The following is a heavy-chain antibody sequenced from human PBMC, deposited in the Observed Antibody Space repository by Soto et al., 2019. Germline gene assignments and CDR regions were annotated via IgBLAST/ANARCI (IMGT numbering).Heavy chain of an antibody. CDR3: AKGKVATIKYYGMDV. CDR2: ISWNRGDI. D-gene: IGHD5-12*01. CDR1: GFMFEDYA. V-gene: IGHV3-9*01. J-gene: IGHJ6*02. Sequence: EVELVESGGGLVQPGRSLTLACAASGFMFEDYAMHWVRQVPGKGLDWVSGISWNRGDIAYVDSVTGRFTISRDNAKKSLTLQMNSLRPEDTALYYCAKGKVATIKYYGMDVWGQGTTVIVSS.